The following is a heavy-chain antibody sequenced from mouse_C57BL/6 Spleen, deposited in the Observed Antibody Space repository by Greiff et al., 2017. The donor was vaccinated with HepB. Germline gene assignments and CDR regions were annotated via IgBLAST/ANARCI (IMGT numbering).Heavy chain of an antibody. CDR3: ARSPFSLRWFAY. D-gene: IGHD1-2*01. CDR2: IYPGSGST. CDR1: GYTFTSYW. V-gene: IGHV1-55*01. J-gene: IGHJ3*01. Sequence: VQLQQPGAELVKPGASVKMSCKASGYTFTSYWITWVKQRPGQGLEWIGDIYPGSGSTNYNEKFKSKATLTVDTSSSTAYMQLSSLTSEDSAVYYCARSPFSLRWFAYWGQGTLVTVSA.